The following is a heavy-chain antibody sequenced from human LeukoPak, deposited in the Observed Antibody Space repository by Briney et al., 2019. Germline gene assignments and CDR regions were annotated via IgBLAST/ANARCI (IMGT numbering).Heavy chain of an antibody. J-gene: IGHJ4*02. V-gene: IGHV6-1*01. Sequence: SQTLSLTCVISGDSVTSNSVAWIWMRQSPSRGLDWLGRTYYRSKWYNDYAVSLRSRITIDPDTSKNQFSLQLNSVTPEDTAVYYCARAMGLAAAGHRAFDFWGQGTLVTVSS. D-gene: IGHD6-13*01. CDR2: TYYRSKWYN. CDR1: GDSVTSNSVA. CDR3: ARAMGLAAAGHRAFDF.